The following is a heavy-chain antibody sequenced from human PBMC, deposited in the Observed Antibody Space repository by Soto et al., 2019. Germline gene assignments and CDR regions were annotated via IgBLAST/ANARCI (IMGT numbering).Heavy chain of an antibody. J-gene: IGHJ3*02. V-gene: IGHV4-59*08. D-gene: IGHD4-17*01. Sequence: SETLSLTCTVSGGSISSYYWSWIRKPTGKGLEWIGYIYYSGSTNYNPSLKSRVTISVDTSKNQFSLKLSSVTAADTAVYYCARHFPIVGDYVAFDIWGQGTMVTVS. CDR1: GGSISSYY. CDR3: ARHFPIVGDYVAFDI. CDR2: IYYSGST.